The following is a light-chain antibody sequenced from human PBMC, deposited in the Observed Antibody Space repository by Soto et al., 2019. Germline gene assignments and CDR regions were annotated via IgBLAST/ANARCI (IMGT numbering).Light chain of an antibody. CDR1: QSISRC. CDR3: QQNYSTPLT. V-gene: IGKV1-39*01. J-gene: IGKJ4*01. Sequence: DIQMTQSPSSLSASVGDRVTITCRASQSISRCLNWYQQKPGKAPKLLIYAASSLQSGVPSRFSGSGSGTDFTLTISSLQPEDFATYYCQQNYSTPLTFDGGTKVEIE. CDR2: AAS.